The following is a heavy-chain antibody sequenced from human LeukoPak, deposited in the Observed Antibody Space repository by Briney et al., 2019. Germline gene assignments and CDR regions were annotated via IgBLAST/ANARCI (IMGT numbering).Heavy chain of an antibody. CDR2: ISAYNGNT. V-gene: IGHV1-18*01. Sequence: ASVKVSCEASVYTFTSYGISCVRQAPGQGLEWMGWISAYNGNTNYAQKLQGRVTMTTDTSTSTAYMELRSLRSDDTAVCYCARDRVVITHTFDYWGQGTLVTVSS. J-gene: IGHJ4*02. D-gene: IGHD3-22*01. CDR3: ARDRVVITHTFDY. CDR1: VYTFTSYG.